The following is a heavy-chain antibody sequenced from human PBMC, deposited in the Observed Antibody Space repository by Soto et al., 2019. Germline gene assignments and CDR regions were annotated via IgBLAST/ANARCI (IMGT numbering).Heavy chain of an antibody. V-gene: IGHV4-61*01. Sequence: QVQLQESGPGLVKPSETLSLTCTVSGGSVSSGSYYWSWIRQPPGKGLEWIGYIYYSGRTNYNPSLKRRVTISVDTAKNQLSLQLSSVTAADKGVYYCARAPRYYYILTGPVDFDYWGQGTLVTVSS. CDR1: GGSVSSGSYY. D-gene: IGHD3-9*01. CDR2: IYYSGRT. J-gene: IGHJ4*02. CDR3: ARAPRYYYILTGPVDFDY.